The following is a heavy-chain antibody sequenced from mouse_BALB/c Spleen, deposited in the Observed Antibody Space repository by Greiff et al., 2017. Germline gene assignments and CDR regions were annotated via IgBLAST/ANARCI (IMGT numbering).Heavy chain of an antibody. J-gene: IGHJ2*01. Sequence: QVQLQQSGPELVKPGASVRISCKASGYTFTSYYIHWVKQRPGQGLEWIGWIYPGNVNTKYNEKFNGKATLTADKSSSTAYMQLSSLTSEDSAVYFCARLGRMYYFDYWGQGTTLTVSS. CDR3: ARLGRMYYFDY. V-gene: IGHV1S56*01. CDR2: IYPGNVNT. D-gene: IGHD4-1*01. CDR1: GYTFTSYY.